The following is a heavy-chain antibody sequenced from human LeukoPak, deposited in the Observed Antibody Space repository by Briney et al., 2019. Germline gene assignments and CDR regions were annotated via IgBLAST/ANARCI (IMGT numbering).Heavy chain of an antibody. V-gene: IGHV3-30*01. J-gene: IGHJ6*03. Sequence: GRSLRLSCAASGFTFSSFATHWVRQAPGKGLEWVAVISYDGSNKYYADSVKGRFTISRDNSKNTLYLQMNSLRSEDTAVYYCARDPTFYDFWRVPGGYTDVWGKGTTVTVS. CDR2: ISYDGSNK. CDR3: ARDPTFYDFWRVPGGYTDV. CDR1: GFTFSSFA. D-gene: IGHD3-3*01.